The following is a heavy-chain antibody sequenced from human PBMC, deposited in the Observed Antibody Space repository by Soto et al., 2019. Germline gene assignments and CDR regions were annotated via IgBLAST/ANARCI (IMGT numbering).Heavy chain of an antibody. CDR1: GGSFSGYY. CDR2: INHSGST. V-gene: IGHV4-34*01. CDR3: ARPGYYNNWFDP. D-gene: IGHD3-22*01. J-gene: IGHJ5*02. Sequence: QVQLQQWGAGLLKPSETLSLTCAVYGGSFSGYYWSWIRQPPGKGLEWIGEINHSGSTNYNPSLKSRVAISVDTSKNQFSLKLSSVTAADTAVYHCARPGYYNNWFDPWGQGTLVTVSS.